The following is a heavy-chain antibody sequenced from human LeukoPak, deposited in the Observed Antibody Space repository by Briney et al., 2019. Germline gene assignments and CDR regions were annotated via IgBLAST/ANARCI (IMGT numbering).Heavy chain of an antibody. D-gene: IGHD2-21*02. CDR2: IIPILGIA. V-gene: IGHV1-69*04. J-gene: IGHJ4*02. CDR3: ARFPPYCGGDCYSDY. CDR1: GGTFSRYA. Sequence: VASVKVSCKASGGTFSRYAISWVRQAPGQGLEWMGRIIPILGIANYAQKFQGRVTITADKSTSTAYMELSSLRSEDTAVYYCARFPPYCGGDCYSDYWGQGTLVTVSS.